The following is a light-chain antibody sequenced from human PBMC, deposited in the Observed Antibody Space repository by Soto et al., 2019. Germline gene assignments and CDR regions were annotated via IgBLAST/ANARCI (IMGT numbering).Light chain of an antibody. Sequence: QSALTQPASLSGFPGQSITISCTGTSTDIGSYNYVSWYQQHPGKAPKLMIFDVSYRPSGISDRFSGSKSGNTASLTISGPQPEDEADYYCSSYGASSTLFGGGTKATVL. V-gene: IGLV2-14*03. CDR1: STDIGSYNY. CDR2: DVS. CDR3: SSYGASSTL. J-gene: IGLJ2*01.